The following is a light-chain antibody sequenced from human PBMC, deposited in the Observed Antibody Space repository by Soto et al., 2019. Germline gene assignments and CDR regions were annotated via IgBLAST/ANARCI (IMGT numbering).Light chain of an antibody. CDR1: SRDVGSYNL. V-gene: IGLV2-23*01. J-gene: IGLJ1*01. CDR3: CSYAGSSTPYV. CDR2: ECS. Sequence: QSALTQPASVSGSPGQSITISCTGTSRDVGSYNLVSWYQQHPGKAPKLMIYECSKRPSGVYNRFSGSKSGNTASLTISGLQAEDEADYYCCSYAGSSTPYVVGSGTKVTVL.